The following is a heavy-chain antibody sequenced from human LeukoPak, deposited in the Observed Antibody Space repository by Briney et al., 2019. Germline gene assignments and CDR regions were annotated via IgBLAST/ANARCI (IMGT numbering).Heavy chain of an antibody. Sequence: GESLKISCKGSGYSFTSYWIGWVRQMPGKGLEWMGIIYPGDSDTRYSPSFQGQVSISADKSISTAYLQWSSLKASDTAMYYCARHIRIAARPYYYYYMDVWGKGTTVTVSS. D-gene: IGHD6-13*01. CDR3: ARHIRIAARPYYYYYMDV. CDR2: IYPGDSDT. J-gene: IGHJ6*03. V-gene: IGHV5-51*01. CDR1: GYSFTSYW.